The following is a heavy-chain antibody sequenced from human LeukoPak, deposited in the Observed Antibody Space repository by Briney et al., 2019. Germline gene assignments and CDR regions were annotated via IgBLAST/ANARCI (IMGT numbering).Heavy chain of an antibody. CDR1: GFTLTNYG. CDR2: ISGSGGNK. J-gene: IGHJ4*01. Sequence: GGSLSLSCAASGFTLTNYGVSWVRQAPGKGLEWVSVISGSGGNKNYGDAVKGRFTISRDDSNDTLYLQMNSLRAEDTAVYYCARVRLNYDSRGLRYYFDYWGHGTLVTVSS. V-gene: IGHV3-23*01. CDR3: ARVRLNYDSRGLRYYFDY. D-gene: IGHD3-22*01.